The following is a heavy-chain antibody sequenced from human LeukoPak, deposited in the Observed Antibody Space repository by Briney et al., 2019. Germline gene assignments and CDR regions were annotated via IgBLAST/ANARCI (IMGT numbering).Heavy chain of an antibody. CDR2: IYTGGTT. D-gene: IGHD4-11*01. Sequence: PGGSLRLSCAASGFTVNSNYMSWVRQAPEKGLEWVSVIYTGGTTDYADSVKGRFTISRDNSKNTLFLQMNSLRAEDTAVYYCARLPKTTYFDYWGQGTLVTVSS. CDR1: GFTVNSNY. J-gene: IGHJ4*02. V-gene: IGHV3-53*01. CDR3: ARLPKTTYFDY.